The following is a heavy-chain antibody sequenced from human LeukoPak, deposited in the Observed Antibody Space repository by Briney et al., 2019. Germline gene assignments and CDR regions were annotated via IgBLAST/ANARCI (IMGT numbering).Heavy chain of an antibody. CDR2: INHSGST. Sequence: PWETLSLTCAVYGGSFSGYYWSWIRQPPGKGLEWIGEINHSGSTNYNPSLKSRVTISVDTSKNQFSLKLSSVTAADTAVYYCATSAVGATSWFDPWGQGTLVTVSS. CDR3: ATSAVGATSWFDP. CDR1: GGSFSGYY. J-gene: IGHJ5*02. D-gene: IGHD1-26*01. V-gene: IGHV4-34*01.